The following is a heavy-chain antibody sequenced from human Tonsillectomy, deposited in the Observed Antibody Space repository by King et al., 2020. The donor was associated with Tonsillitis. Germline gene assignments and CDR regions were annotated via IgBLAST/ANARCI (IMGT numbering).Heavy chain of an antibody. V-gene: IGHV1-69*01. CDR2: IVPIFDTL. CDR1: GGTFSSFA. CDR3: ARHTSGWYYFDY. J-gene: IGHJ4*02. D-gene: IGHD6-19*01. Sequence: VQLVESAAEVKKPGSSVKVSCKASGGTFSSFAVSWVRQAPGHGLEWMGGIVPIFDTLHYAQKFQGRVTIFADESTTTAYMELSSLTSEDTAVYYCARHTSGWYYFDYWGQGTLVTVSS.